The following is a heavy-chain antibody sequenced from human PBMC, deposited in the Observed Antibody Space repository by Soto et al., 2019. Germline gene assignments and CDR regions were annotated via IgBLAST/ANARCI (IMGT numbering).Heavy chain of an antibody. CDR3: ARLMGVTGTSDAFDL. CDR1: GGSVSTSY. V-gene: IGHV4-59*08. J-gene: IGHJ3*01. Sequence: SETLSLTCTVSGGSVSTSYWSWIRQAPEKGLEWIGYMSYIGNTNHNPSLKSRLTISLDTSKNQFSLKLSSVTAADTAVYYCARLMGVTGTSDAFDLWGHGTMVTVSS. D-gene: IGHD1-7*01. CDR2: MSYIGNT.